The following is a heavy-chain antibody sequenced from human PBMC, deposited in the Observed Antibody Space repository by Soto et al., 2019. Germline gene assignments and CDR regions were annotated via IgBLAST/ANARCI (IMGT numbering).Heavy chain of an antibody. V-gene: IGHV4-34*01. CDR3: ARRTMGITIFGVVRRYEFDI. Sequence: SETLSLTCAVYGGSFSGYSWNWIRQPPGKGLEWIGEINHSGSTNYNPSLKSRVTISVDMSKNQFSLKLSSVTVADTAVYYCARRTMGITIFGVVRRYEFDIWGQGTMVTLAS. J-gene: IGHJ3*02. CDR2: INHSGST. CDR1: GGSFSGYS. D-gene: IGHD3-3*01.